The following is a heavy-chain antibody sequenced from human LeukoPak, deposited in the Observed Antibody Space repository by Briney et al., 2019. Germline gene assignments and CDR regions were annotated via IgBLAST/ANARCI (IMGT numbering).Heavy chain of an antibody. CDR1: GFIFSTYA. Sequence: AGGSLRLSCAASGFIFSTYAMSWVRQAPGKGLEWVSGVNGNGGSTSYADSVKGRFTIFRDNSKNTVYLQMNSLRVEDTAVYHCAKSLYGGCDYWGQGTVVTVSS. CDR3: AKSLYGGCDY. V-gene: IGHV3-23*01. D-gene: IGHD3-16*02. J-gene: IGHJ4*02. CDR2: VNGNGGST.